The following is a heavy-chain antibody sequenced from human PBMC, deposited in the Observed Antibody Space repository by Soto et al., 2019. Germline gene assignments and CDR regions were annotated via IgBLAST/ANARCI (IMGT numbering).Heavy chain of an antibody. V-gene: IGHV1-18*01. J-gene: IGHJ4*02. Sequence: QVQLVQSGAEVKKPGASVKVSCKASGYTFTSYGISWVRQAPGQGREWMGWISNYNGDTNYAQKLQGRVTMTTDTSTSTAYMELRSLKSDDTAVYYWTRGGQLFAGNCFDYWGQGTLVTVSS. CDR1: GYTFTSYG. D-gene: IGHD3-10*02. CDR3: TRGGQLFAGNCFDY. CDR2: ISNYNGDT.